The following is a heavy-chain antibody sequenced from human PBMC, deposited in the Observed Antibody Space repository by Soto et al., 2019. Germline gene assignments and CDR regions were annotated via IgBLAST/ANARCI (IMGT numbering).Heavy chain of an antibody. V-gene: IGHV3-30*18. Sequence: QVQLVESGGGVVQPGRSLRLSCAASGFTFSSYGMHWVRQAPGKGLEWVAVIYYDGSNKYYADSVKGRFTIPRDNSKNTLYLQMNSLRAEDTAVYYCAKDTRYCSSTSCYGTYYYYYYGMDVWGQGTTVTVSS. CDR2: IYYDGSNK. D-gene: IGHD2-2*01. CDR1: GFTFSSYG. J-gene: IGHJ6*02. CDR3: AKDTRYCSSTSCYGTYYYYYYGMDV.